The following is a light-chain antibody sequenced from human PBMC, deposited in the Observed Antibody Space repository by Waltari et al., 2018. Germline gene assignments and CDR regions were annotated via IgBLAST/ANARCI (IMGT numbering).Light chain of an antibody. J-gene: IGKJ1*01. CDR1: QSLLHSNGYNY. V-gene: IGKV2-28*01. Sequence: DIVVTQSPLSLPVTPGEPASISCRSSQSLLHSNGYNYLDWYLQKPGQSPQLLIYLGSNRASGVPDRFSGSGSDTDVTLKISRVEAEDVGVYYCMQSLRALWTFGQGTKVEIK. CDR3: MQSLRALWT. CDR2: LGS.